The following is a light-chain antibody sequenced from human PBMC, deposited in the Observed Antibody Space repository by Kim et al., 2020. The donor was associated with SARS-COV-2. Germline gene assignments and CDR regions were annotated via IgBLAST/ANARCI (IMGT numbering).Light chain of an antibody. CDR3: QSADSSDTFWV. V-gene: IGLV3-25*03. Sequence: PGKTARITCSGDAWQTQYAYWFQQKPGQAPVVVIYEDTERPSGIPERFSGSTSGTTVTLTISGVQAEDEADYYCQSADSSDTFWVFGGGTQLTVL. CDR1: AWQTQY. J-gene: IGLJ3*02. CDR2: EDT.